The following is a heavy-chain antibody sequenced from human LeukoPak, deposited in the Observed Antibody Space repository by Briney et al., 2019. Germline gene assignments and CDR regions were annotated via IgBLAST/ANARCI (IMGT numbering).Heavy chain of an antibody. CDR1: GGTFSSYA. CDR2: IIPIFGTA. J-gene: IGHJ4*02. Sequence: ASVKVSCKASGGTFSSYAISWVRQAPGQGLEWMGGIIPIFGTANYAQKFQGRVTITADESTSTAYMELSSLRSEDTAVYYCARGRSSGWYDNYYWGQGTLVTVSS. CDR3: ARGRSSGWYDNYY. D-gene: IGHD6-19*01. V-gene: IGHV1-69*13.